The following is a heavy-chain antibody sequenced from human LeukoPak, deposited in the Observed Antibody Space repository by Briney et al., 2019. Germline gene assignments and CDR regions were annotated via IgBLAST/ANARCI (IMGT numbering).Heavy chain of an antibody. Sequence: GESLRLSCAASGFTFSTYAMGWVRQAPGKGLEWVSSIKGGGGDPFYADSVKGRFTISRDNSKNTLFLQLNSLRAEDTAVYYCAKGGHDFNSFYWWGQGTLVTVSS. CDR3: AKGGHDFNSFYW. CDR2: IKGGGGDP. CDR1: GFTFSTYA. D-gene: IGHD4-23*01. J-gene: IGHJ4*02. V-gene: IGHV3-23*01.